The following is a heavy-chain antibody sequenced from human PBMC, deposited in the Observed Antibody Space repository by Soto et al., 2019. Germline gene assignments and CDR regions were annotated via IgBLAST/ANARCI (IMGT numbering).Heavy chain of an antibody. CDR1: GGSISGGGYY. D-gene: IGHD5-18*01. CDR3: ERQASYVYHFDY. J-gene: IGHJ4*02. CDR2: IYYSGST. V-gene: IGHV4-31*03. Sequence: PSETLSLTCTVSGGSISGGGYYWSWIRQHPGKDLEWIGNIYYSGSTNYNPSLKSRVTISVDTSKNQFSLKLSSVTAADTAVYYCERQASYVYHFDYWGQGTLVTVSS.